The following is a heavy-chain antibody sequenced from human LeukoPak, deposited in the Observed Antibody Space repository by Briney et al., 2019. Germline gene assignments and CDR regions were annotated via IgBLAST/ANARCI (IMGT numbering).Heavy chain of an antibody. CDR1: GFTFSDYY. J-gene: IGHJ5*02. CDR2: ISSSSSYT. D-gene: IGHD6-19*01. CDR3: ARDSSGWNNWFDP. Sequence: KPGGSLRLSCAASGFTFSDYYMSWIRQAPGKGLEWVSYISSSSSYTNYADSVKGRFTISRDNAKNSLYLQMNSLRAEDTAVYYCARDSSGWNNWFDPWGQGTLVTVSS. V-gene: IGHV3-11*05.